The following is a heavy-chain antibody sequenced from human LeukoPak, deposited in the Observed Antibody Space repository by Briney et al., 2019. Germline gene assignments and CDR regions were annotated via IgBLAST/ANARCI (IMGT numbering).Heavy chain of an antibody. D-gene: IGHD6-13*01. Sequence: PGGSLRLSCAASGFTFSSYDIHWVRQATGKGLEWVSGIGTAGETYYPGSVKGRFTISRENAKNSLYLQMNSLRAGDTAVYYCARAAYSSTWYSRYFDLWGRGTLVTVSS. CDR1: GFTFSSYD. CDR2: IGTAGET. CDR3: ARAAYSSTWYSRYFDL. V-gene: IGHV3-13*01. J-gene: IGHJ2*01.